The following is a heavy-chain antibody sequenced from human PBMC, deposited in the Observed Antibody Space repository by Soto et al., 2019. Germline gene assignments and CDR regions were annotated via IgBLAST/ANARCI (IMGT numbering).Heavy chain of an antibody. V-gene: IGHV3-66*01. CDR1: GVTVSSNY. Sequence: GGSLRLSCAASGVTVSSNYMSWVRQAPGKGLEWVSVIYSGGSTYYADSVKGRFTISRDNSKNTLYLQMNSLRAEDTAVYYCARSRQWLPHDAFDIWGQGTMVTVPS. D-gene: IGHD6-19*01. CDR3: ARSRQWLPHDAFDI. CDR2: IYSGGST. J-gene: IGHJ3*02.